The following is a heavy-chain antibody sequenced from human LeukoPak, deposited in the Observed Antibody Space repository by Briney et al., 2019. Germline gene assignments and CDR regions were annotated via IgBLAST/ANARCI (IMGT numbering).Heavy chain of an antibody. V-gene: IGHV3-21*01. D-gene: IGHD2-21*02. J-gene: IGHJ1*01. CDR3: ARGYCGGDCYGD. CDR1: GLSFSNYA. Sequence: PGGSLRLSCAASGLSFSNYAMNWVRQAPGKGLEWVSSIDGSSSHIYYADSVKGRFTISRDNTKSSLYLQMNSLRAEDMAVYYCARGYCGGDCYGDWGQGTLVTVSS. CDR2: IDGSSSHI.